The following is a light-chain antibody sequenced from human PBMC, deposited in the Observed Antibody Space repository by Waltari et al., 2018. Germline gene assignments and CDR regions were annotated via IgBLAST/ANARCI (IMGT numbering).Light chain of an antibody. V-gene: IGKV3-11*01. Sequence: EIVLTQSPATLSLSPGDRVTLSCRTSQGVSSGLAWYQQKPGQAPRLVISDTSKRPSGTPARFSGSGSGTDFTLTISSLEPEDFVVYYCQHRSYWPPMYTFGQGTKLQI. CDR1: QGVSSG. J-gene: IGKJ2*01. CDR3: QHRSYWPPMYT. CDR2: DTS.